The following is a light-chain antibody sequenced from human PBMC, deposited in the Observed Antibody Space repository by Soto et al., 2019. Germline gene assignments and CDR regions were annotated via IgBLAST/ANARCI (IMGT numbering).Light chain of an antibody. CDR1: QSVSTF. CDR3: QQRFNWPPT. V-gene: IGKV3-11*01. CDR2: DAS. Sequence: EIVLTQSPATLSLSPGDRATLSCRASQSVSTFLAWYQHNPGQPPRLLIYDASNRATGIPARFSGSGSGTDFTLTISSLEPEDFALYSCQQRFNWPPTFGQGTKVDI. J-gene: IGKJ1*01.